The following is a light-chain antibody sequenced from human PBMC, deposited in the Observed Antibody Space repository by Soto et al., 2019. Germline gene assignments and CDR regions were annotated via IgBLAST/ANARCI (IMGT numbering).Light chain of an antibody. V-gene: IGKV3D-15*01. J-gene: IGKJ4*01. Sequence: IVLTQSPATLSVAPGERATLSCRASHSVISNLAWYQQKPGQSPRLLIFVASTRATGTPARFSGSGSETDFPLTISSLQSEDFAVYYCQQYSDWPLTFGGGTKVDIK. CDR2: VAS. CDR3: QQYSDWPLT. CDR1: HSVISN.